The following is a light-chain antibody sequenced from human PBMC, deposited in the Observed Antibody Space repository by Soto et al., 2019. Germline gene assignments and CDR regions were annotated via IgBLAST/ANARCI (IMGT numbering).Light chain of an antibody. CDR3: SSYTTGSTRV. Sequence: QSVLTQPASVSGSPGQSIAISCTGSSSDVGIYNYVSWYQQHPGKVPKLIIYEVTNRPSGVSNRFSGSKSGNTASLTISGLQAEDEADYYCSSYTTGSTRVFGTGTKLTV. J-gene: IGLJ1*01. CDR1: SSDVGIYNY. CDR2: EVT. V-gene: IGLV2-14*01.